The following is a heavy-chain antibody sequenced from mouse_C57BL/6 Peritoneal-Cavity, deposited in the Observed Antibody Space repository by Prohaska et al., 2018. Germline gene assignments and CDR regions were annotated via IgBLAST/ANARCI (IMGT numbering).Heavy chain of an antibody. CDR2: TWWNDDK. CDR3: AQMEVLRDYFDY. V-gene: IGHV8-5*01. D-gene: IGHD1-1*01. Sequence: QPSGKGLEWLVHTWWNDDKYYHPSLKSRLTISKDTSNNQVFLKIASVDTADTATYYCAQMEVLRDYFDYWGQGTTLTVSS. J-gene: IGHJ2*01.